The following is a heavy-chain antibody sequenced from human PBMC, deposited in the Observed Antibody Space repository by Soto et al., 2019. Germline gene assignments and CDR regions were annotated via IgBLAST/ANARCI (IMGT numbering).Heavy chain of an antibody. V-gene: IGHV3-21*01. CDR1: GFTFGSYS. D-gene: IGHD3-16*02. CDR3: VRESSFRTR. CDR2: ISSGSSYI. Sequence: SLRLSCAASGFTFGSYSMSWVRQTPGKGLEWVSHISSGSSYIFYADSVKGRFTVSRDDAKNSLFLQMDSLRDDDTGVYYCVRESSFRTRWGQGTQVTVSS. J-gene: IGHJ4*02.